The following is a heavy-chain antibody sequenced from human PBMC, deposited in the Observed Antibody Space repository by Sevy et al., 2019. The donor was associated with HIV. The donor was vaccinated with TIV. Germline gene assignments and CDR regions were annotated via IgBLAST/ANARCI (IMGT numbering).Heavy chain of an antibody. V-gene: IGHV1-69*13. D-gene: IGHD6-19*01. Sequence: ASVKVSCKASGGIFKSYGISWVRLAPGQGLEWMGGIIPILNTVHYAQKFQGRVTITADESTKTAYMELSSLRSEDTAVYYCVRGGGNGWYYFDYWGQETLVTVSS. CDR3: VRGGGNGWYYFDY. CDR2: IIPILNTV. J-gene: IGHJ4*02. CDR1: GGIFKSYG.